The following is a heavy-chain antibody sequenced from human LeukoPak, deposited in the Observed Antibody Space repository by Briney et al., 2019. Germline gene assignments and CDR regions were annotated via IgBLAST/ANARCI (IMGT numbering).Heavy chain of an antibody. CDR2: INHSGST. V-gene: IGHV4-34*01. Sequence: SETLSLTCAVYGGSFSGYYWSWIRQPPGKGLEWIGEINHSGSTNYNPSLKSRVTISVDTSKNQFSLKLSSVSAADTAVYYCARVSSTDFYDNRGWFDPWGQGTLVTVSS. D-gene: IGHD3-22*01. J-gene: IGHJ5*02. CDR3: ARVSSTDFYDNRGWFDP. CDR1: GGSFSGYY.